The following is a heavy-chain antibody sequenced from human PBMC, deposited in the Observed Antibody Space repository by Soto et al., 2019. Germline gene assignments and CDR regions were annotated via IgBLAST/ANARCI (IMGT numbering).Heavy chain of an antibody. CDR3: ARNIRSLDIVVVVAATYNWFDP. V-gene: IGHV1-18*01. CDR1: GYTFTSYG. D-gene: IGHD2-15*01. CDR2: IRAYNGNT. J-gene: IGHJ5*02. Sequence: ASVKVSCKASGYTFTSYGISWVRQAPGQGLEWMGWIRAYNGNTNYPQKLRGRVTMTTDTSTSTVYLELRSLRSDDTAVYYCARNIRSLDIVVVVAATYNWFDPWGQGTLVTVSS.